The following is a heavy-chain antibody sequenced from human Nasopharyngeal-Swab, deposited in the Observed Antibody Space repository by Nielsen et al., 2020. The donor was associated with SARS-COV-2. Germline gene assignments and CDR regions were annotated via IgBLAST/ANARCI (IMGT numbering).Heavy chain of an antibody. V-gene: IGHV3-30*03. CDR1: GFTFSSYG. D-gene: IGHD6-13*01. J-gene: IGHJ4*02. CDR3: ARANSSSWSFDY. Sequence: GGSLRLSCAASGFTFSSYGMHWVRQAPGKGLEWVAVISYDGSNKYCADSVKGRFTISRDNPKNTLYLQMNSLRAEDTAVYYCARANSSSWSFDYWGQGTLVTVSS. CDR2: ISYDGSNK.